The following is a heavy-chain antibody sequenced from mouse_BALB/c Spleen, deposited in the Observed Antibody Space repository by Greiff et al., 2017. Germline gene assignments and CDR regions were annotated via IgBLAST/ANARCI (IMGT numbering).Heavy chain of an antibody. CDR3: ARGSSSGFAY. CDR2: IRNKANGYTT. CDR1: GFTFTDYY. J-gene: IGHJ3*01. V-gene: IGHV7-3*02. D-gene: IGHD1-3*01. Sequence: EVQVVESGGGLVQPGGSLRLSCATSGFTFTDYYMSWVRQPPGKALEWLGFIRNKANGYTTEYSASVKGRFTISRDNSQSILYLQMNTLRAEDSATYCCARGSSSGFAYWGQGTLVTVSA.